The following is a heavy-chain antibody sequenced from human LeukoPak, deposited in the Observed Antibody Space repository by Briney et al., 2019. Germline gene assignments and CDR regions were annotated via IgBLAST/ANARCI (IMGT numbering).Heavy chain of an antibody. Sequence: SQTLSLTCNVSGGSISSGDYYWSWIRQPPGKGLEWIGYIYYSGSTYYNPSLKSRVTISVDTSKNQFSLKLSSVTAADTAVYYCARILVVPAPYFDYWGRGTLVTVSS. J-gene: IGHJ4*02. CDR2: IYYSGST. CDR1: GGSISSGDYY. D-gene: IGHD2-2*01. CDR3: ARILVVPAPYFDY. V-gene: IGHV4-30-4*08.